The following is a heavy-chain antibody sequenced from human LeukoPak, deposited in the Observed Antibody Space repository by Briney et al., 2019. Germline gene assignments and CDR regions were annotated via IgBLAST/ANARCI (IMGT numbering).Heavy chain of an antibody. CDR1: GYIFTNNW. V-gene: IGHV5-51*01. CDR2: IYPGDSHT. Sequence: GESLKISFKGSGYIFTNNWIGWVRQMPGKGLERMGIIYPGDSHTRYSPSFEGQVTISVDKSISTAYLQWSSLKASDTAMYYCARQTRDGSGSRGYSFDFWGQGTLVTVSS. D-gene: IGHD3-10*01. J-gene: IGHJ4*02. CDR3: ARQTRDGSGSRGYSFDF.